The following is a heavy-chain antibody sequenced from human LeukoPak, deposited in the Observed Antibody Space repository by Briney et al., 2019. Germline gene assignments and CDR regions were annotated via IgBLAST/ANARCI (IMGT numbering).Heavy chain of an antibody. CDR3: ARGNYYGSGSYSHFDY. CDR1: GFTFSAYA. CDR2: LSYDGRNQ. J-gene: IGHJ4*02. D-gene: IGHD3-10*01. Sequence: PGGSLRLSCVASGFTFSAYAMHWVRQAPGKGLEWVALLSYDGRNQYYADSVKGRFTISRDISKNTLYLQMNSLRAEDTAVYYCARGNYYGSGSYSHFDYWGQGTLVTVSS. V-gene: IGHV3-30*04.